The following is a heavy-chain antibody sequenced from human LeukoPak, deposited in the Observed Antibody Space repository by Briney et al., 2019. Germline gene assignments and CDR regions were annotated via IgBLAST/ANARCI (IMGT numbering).Heavy chain of an antibody. CDR3: ASRMGSGFDY. D-gene: IGHD6-19*01. CDR2: INHSGST. V-gene: IGHV4-34*01. Sequence: PSETLSLTCAVYGGSFSGYYWSWIRQPPGKGLEWIGEINHSGSTNYNPSLRSRVTISVDTSKNQFSLKLSSVTAAETAVYYCASRMGSGFDYWGQGNLVTVSS. CDR1: GGSFSGYY. J-gene: IGHJ4*02.